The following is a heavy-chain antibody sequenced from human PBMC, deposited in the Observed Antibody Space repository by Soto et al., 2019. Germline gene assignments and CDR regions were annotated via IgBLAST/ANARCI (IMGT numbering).Heavy chain of an antibody. CDR1: GGTFSSYA. CDR3: ARGPSGGSYLFDY. D-gene: IGHD1-26*01. J-gene: IGHJ4*02. CDR2: IIPIFGTA. Sequence: ASVKVSCKASGGTFSSYAISWVRQAPGQGLEWMGGIIPIFGTANYAQKFQGRVTITADESTSTAYMELSSLRSEDTAVYYCARGPSGGSYLFDYWGQGTLVTVSS. V-gene: IGHV1-69*13.